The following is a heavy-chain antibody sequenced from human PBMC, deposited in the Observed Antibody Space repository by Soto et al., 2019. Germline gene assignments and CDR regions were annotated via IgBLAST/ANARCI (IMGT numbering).Heavy chain of an antibody. CDR1: GFTFSNFW. J-gene: IGHJ3*01. Sequence: EVQLVESGGGLVQPGGSLRLSCAASGFTFSNFWMSWVRQTPGKGLEWVAKIKQDESEIYYAGSVRGRFTISRDNAKNSLYLQMNSIRFEDTAVYYCAAVITIWSLDFWGPGTMVTVSS. CDR3: AAVITIWSLDF. D-gene: IGHD3-3*01. CDR2: IKQDESEI. V-gene: IGHV3-7*01.